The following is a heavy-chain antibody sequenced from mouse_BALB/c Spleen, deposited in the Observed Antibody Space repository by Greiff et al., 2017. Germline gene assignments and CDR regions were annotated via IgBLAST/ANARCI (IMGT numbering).Heavy chain of an antibody. V-gene: IGHV2-2*02. D-gene: IGHD2-4*01. J-gene: IGHJ4*01. CDR3: ARKTKSMISYAMDY. CDR1: GFSLTSYG. Sequence: VKLMESGPGLVQPSQSLSITCTVSGFSLTSYGVHWVRQSPGKGLEWLGVIWSGGSTDYNAAFISRLSISKDNSKSQVFFKMNSLQANDTAIYYCARKTKSMISYAMDYWGQGTSVTVSS. CDR2: IWSGGST.